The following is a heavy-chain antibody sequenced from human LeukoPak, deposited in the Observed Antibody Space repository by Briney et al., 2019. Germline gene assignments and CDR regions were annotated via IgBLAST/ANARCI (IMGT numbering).Heavy chain of an antibody. Sequence: GGSLRLSCAASGFTFSSYLVSWVRQAPGKGLEWVANIKADGDEKYYVDSVKGRFTISRDNANNSVFLEMNSLRADDTAVYYCARDRGISSYYDYWGQGTLVSVSS. J-gene: IGHJ4*02. D-gene: IGHD6-13*01. CDR2: IKADGDEK. CDR1: GFTFSSYL. CDR3: ARDRGISSYYDY. V-gene: IGHV3-7*01.